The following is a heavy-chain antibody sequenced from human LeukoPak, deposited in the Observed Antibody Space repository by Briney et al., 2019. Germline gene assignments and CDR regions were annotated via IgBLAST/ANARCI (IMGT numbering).Heavy chain of an antibody. D-gene: IGHD2-15*01. V-gene: IGHV3-48*01. Sequence: GGSLRLSCAASGFTFSYYSMSWVRQAPGKGLEGGSYITSSSTTIYNADSVKGRFTISRDNAKNSLYLQMNSLRAEDTAVYYCARVDCTGGSCYGRGWFDPWGQGTLVTVSS. CDR3: ARVDCTGGSCYGRGWFDP. CDR1: GFTFSYYS. J-gene: IGHJ5*02. CDR2: ITSSSTTI.